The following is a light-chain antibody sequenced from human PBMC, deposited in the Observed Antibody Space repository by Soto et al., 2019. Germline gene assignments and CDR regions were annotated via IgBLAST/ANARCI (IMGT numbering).Light chain of an antibody. V-gene: IGLV2-14*01. CDR1: SSDIGDYNF. CDR3: SSYTSTSPPFL. CDR2: GVS. Sequence: QSALTQPASVSGSPAQSITISCTGSSSDIGDYNFVSWYQQHPGKAPKLMIYGVSLRPSGVSDRFSGSKSGNTASLTISGLQAEDDADYYCSSYTSTSPPFLFGTGTKLTVL. J-gene: IGLJ1*01.